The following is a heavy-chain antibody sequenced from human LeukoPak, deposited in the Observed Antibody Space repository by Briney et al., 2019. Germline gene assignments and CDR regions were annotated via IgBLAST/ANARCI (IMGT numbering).Heavy chain of an antibody. CDR3: STVGSGTAYLNYTY. V-gene: IGHV1-2*02. Sequence: VASVKVSCKASGYTFTGYYMHWVRQAPGQGLEWMGWINPNSSDTNYAQKFQGRVTLTRDTSISTAYMELSRLRSDDTAVYYCSTVGSGTAYLNYTYWGQGTLVTVSS. CDR2: INPNSSDT. D-gene: IGHD3-10*01. CDR1: GYTFTGYY. J-gene: IGHJ4*02.